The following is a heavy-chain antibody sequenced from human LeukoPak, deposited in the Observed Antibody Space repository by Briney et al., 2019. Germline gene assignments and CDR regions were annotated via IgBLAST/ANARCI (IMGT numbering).Heavy chain of an antibody. CDR3: ARTPVYRRMKVFDY. D-gene: IGHD1-14*01. CDR1: GGSFSGYY. J-gene: IGHJ4*02. CDR2: INHSGST. Sequence: SETLSLTCAVYGGSFSGYYWSWIRQPPGKGLEWIGEINHSGSTNYNPSLKSRVTISVDTSKNQFSLKPSSVTAADTAVYYCARTPVYRRMKVFDYWGQGTLVTVSS. V-gene: IGHV4-34*01.